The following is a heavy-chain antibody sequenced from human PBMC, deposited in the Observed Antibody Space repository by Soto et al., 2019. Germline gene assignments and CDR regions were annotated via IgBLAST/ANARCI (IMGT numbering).Heavy chain of an antibody. J-gene: IGHJ4*02. Sequence: QVQLVQSGAEVKKPGASVKVSCKASGYSFTSYAMHWVRQAPGQRLEWMGWINAGNGNTKYSQKFQGRVTITRDTSASTAYMELSSLRSEDTAVHYCARTTWRGVNRSGYLYWGQGTLVTVSS. CDR1: GYSFTSYA. CDR3: ARTTWRGVNRSGYLY. CDR2: INAGNGNT. D-gene: IGHD3-3*01. V-gene: IGHV1-3*01.